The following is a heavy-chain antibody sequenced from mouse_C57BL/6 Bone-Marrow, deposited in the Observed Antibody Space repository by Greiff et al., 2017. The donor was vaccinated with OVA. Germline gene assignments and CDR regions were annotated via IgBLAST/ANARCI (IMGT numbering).Heavy chain of an antibody. D-gene: IGHD2-4*01. V-gene: IGHV3-6*01. J-gene: IGHJ1*03. CDR1: GYSITSGYY. Sequence: EVKLEESGPGLVKPSQSLSLTCSVTGYSITSGYYWNWIRQFPGNKLEWMGYISYDGSNNYNPSLKNRISITRDTSKNQFFLKLNSVTTEDTATYYCAREGLRRYFDVWGTGTTVTVSS. CDR3: AREGLRRYFDV. CDR2: ISYDGSN.